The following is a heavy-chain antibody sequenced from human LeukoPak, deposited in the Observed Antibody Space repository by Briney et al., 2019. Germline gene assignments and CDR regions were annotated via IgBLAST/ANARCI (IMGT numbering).Heavy chain of an antibody. J-gene: IGHJ4*02. CDR3: ARGLAAAAVAGLDY. Sequence: SETLSLTCTVSGGSISSFYWSWIRQPPGKGLEWIGYIYYSGSTNYNPSLKSRVTISVDTSKNQFSLKLSSVTAADTAVYYCARGLAAAAVAGLDYWGQGTLVTVSS. CDR1: GGSISSFY. V-gene: IGHV4-59*01. CDR2: IYYSGST. D-gene: IGHD6-19*01.